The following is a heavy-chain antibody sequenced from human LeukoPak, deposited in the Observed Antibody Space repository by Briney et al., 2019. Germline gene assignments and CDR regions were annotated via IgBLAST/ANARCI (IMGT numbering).Heavy chain of an antibody. J-gene: IGHJ4*02. CDR2: INSDGSST. V-gene: IGHV3-74*01. CDR1: GFTFSNYG. CDR3: ARDQGYSYGPDSHQLKRNFDY. D-gene: IGHD5-18*01. Sequence: PGGSLRLSCAASGFTFSNYGMHWVRQAPGKGLVWVSRINSDGSSTSYADSVKGRFTISRDNAKNTLYLQMNSLRAEDTAVYYCARDQGYSYGPDSHQLKRNFDYWGQGTLVTVSS.